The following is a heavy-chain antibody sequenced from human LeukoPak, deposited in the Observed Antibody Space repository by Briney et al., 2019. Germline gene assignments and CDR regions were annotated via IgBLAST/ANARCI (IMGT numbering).Heavy chain of an antibody. V-gene: IGHV3-33*08. D-gene: IGHD3-22*01. J-gene: IGHJ4*02. CDR2: IWYDGSNK. CDR3: ARELDYYDSSGYSYYFDY. CDR1: GFTFSNAW. Sequence: PGGSLRLSCAASGFTFSNAWMSWVRQAPGKGLEWVAVIWYDGSNKYYADSVKGRFTISRDNSKNTLYLQMNSLRAEDTAVYYCARELDYYDSSGYSYYFDYWGQGTLVTVSS.